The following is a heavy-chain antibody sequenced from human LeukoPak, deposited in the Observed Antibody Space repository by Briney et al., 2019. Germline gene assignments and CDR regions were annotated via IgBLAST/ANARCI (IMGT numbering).Heavy chain of an antibody. V-gene: IGHV4-59*08. CDR2: MFYNVST. Sequence: PSETLSLACTVSGGSISSYYWNWIRQPPGKGLEWIAYMFYNVSTNYSPSLKSRVTISVDTSKNQFSLKLISVTAADTAVYFCARQGSGRAFDIWGQGTMVTVSS. J-gene: IGHJ3*02. CDR3: ARQGSGRAFDI. CDR1: GGSISSYY.